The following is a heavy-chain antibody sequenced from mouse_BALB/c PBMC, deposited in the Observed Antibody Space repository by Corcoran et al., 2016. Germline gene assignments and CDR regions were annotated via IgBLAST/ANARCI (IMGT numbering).Heavy chain of an antibody. CDR1: GFDFSRYW. CDR2: INPDSSTI. CDR3: ARNWDVGFAY. Sequence: EVKLLEFGGGRVQPGGSLKLSCAASGFDFSRYWMSWVRQAPGKGLEWIGEINPDSSTINYTPALKDKFIISRDNAKKTLYLQMSKVRSEDTALYYCARNWDVGFAYWGQGTLVTVSA. D-gene: IGHD4-1*01. V-gene: IGHV4-1*02. J-gene: IGHJ3*01.